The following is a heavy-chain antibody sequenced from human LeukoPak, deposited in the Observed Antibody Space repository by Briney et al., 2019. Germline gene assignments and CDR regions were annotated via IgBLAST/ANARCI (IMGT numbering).Heavy chain of an antibody. CDR1: GFTFSSYA. CDR3: AKVPTGQVGV. J-gene: IGHJ3*01. V-gene: IGHV3-23*01. D-gene: IGHD1-14*01. CDR2: ISGSGGGT. Sequence: GGSLRLSCAASGFTFSSYAMVWVRPAPGKGLEWVSTISGSGGGTYHEDSVKGRFTIYSANSKSTLYLQMNSLRAEDTAVYYCAKVPTGQVGVWGQGTMVTVSS.